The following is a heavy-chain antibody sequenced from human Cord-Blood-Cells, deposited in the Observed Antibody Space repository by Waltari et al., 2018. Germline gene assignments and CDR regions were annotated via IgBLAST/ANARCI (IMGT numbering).Heavy chain of an antibody. Sequence: EVQLVESGGGLIQPGGSLRLSCAASGFTVSSNYMSWVRQAPGKGLEWVSVIYRGGSTYYADSVKGRFTISRDNSKNTLYLQMNSLRAEDTAVYYCARGGLAAPRGYYYYMDVWGKGTTVTVSS. J-gene: IGHJ6*03. V-gene: IGHV3-53*01. CDR1: GFTVSSNY. D-gene: IGHD6-6*01. CDR2: IYRGGST. CDR3: ARGGLAAPRGYYYYMDV.